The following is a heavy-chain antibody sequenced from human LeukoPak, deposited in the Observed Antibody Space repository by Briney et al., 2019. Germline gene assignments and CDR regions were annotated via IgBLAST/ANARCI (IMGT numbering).Heavy chain of an antibody. CDR3: ATISFEVSGDSTNLRFDY. V-gene: IGHV1-24*01. CDR2: FDPEDGET. CDR1: GYTLTELS. D-gene: IGHD2-21*01. J-gene: IGHJ4*02. Sequence: ASVKVSCKVSGYTLTELSMHWVRQAPGKGLEWRGGFDPEDGETIYAQKFQGRVTMTDDTSTDTAYMELSSLRSEDTAVYYSATISFEVSGDSTNLRFDYWGQGTLVTVSS.